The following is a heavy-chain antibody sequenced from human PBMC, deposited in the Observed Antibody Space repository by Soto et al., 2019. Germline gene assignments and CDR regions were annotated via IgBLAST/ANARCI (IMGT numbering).Heavy chain of an antibody. V-gene: IGHV1-8*01. CDR2: MNPNSGNT. CDR3: ARSTNDYGDRH. CDR1: GYTFTSYD. J-gene: IGHJ4*02. D-gene: IGHD4-17*01. Sequence: QVQLVQSGAEVKKPGASVKVSCKASGYTFTSYDINWVRQATGQGIEWMGWMNPNSGNTGYAQKFQGRVTMTRYTSISTAYMELSSLRSEVTAVHYCARSTNDYGDRHWGQGTLVTVSS.